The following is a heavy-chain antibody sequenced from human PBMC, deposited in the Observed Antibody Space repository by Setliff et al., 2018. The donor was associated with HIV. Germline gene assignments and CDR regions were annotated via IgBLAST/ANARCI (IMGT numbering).Heavy chain of an antibody. D-gene: IGHD3-10*01. CDR1: GYTFTSHA. CDR3: ARNFGLSPSGKYYYYYGMDI. Sequence: ASVKVSCKASGYTFTSHAMSWVRQAPGQGLEWMGWVNPNSGDAIYAQNFQGRVTMTRDTSINAAYMELRGLRSDDTAVYYCARNFGLSPSGKYYYYYGMDIWGQGTTVTVSS. V-gene: IGHV1-2*02. CDR2: VNPNSGDA. J-gene: IGHJ6*02.